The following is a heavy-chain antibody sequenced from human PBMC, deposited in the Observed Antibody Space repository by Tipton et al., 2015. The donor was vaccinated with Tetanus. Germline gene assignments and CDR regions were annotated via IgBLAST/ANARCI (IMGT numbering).Heavy chain of an antibody. D-gene: IGHD4-17*01. Sequence: GSLRLSCEASGFTLSSYSMNWVRQAPGKGLEWVPSFNTKSMYIYYADSVKGRFTISRDNAKNSLYLQMNSLRVEDTAVYYCARVGQTLGDGDWPIDYWGQGTLVTVSS. J-gene: IGHJ4*02. CDR2: FNTKSMYI. CDR1: GFTLSSYS. CDR3: ARVGQTLGDGDWPIDY. V-gene: IGHV3-21*01.